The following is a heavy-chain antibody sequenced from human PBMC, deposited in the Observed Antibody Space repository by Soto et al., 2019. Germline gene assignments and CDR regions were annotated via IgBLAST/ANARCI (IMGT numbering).Heavy chain of an antibody. Sequence: SETLSLTCTVSGASISRGAYYLSWIRPHPGKGLEWPGYIYYSGSTNYNPSLKSRVSISRETSKNQFYLKLNSVTAADTAVYYCARGLTTLYYFDSWGQGTLVTVSS. CDR1: GASISRGAYY. J-gene: IGHJ4*02. D-gene: IGHD1-1*01. CDR2: IYYSGST. CDR3: ARGLTTLYYFDS. V-gene: IGHV4-31*03.